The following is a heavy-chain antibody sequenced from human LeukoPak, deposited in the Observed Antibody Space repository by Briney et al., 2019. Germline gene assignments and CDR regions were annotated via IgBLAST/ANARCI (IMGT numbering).Heavy chain of an antibody. CDR3: AQRGCSSTSCYALEAY. J-gene: IGHJ4*02. CDR1: GGSFSGYY. V-gene: IGHV4-34*01. D-gene: IGHD2-2*01. Sequence: SETLSLTCAVYGGSFSGYYWSWIRQPPGKGLEWIGEINHSGSTNYNPSLKSRVTISVDTSKNQFSLKLSSVTAADTAVYYCAQRGCSSTSCYALEAYWGQGTLVTVSS. CDR2: INHSGST.